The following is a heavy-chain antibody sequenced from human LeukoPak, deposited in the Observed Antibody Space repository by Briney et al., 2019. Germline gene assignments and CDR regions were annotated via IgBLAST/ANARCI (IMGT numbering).Heavy chain of an antibody. Sequence: PGGSLRLSCAASGFTFSSYAMSWVRQAPGKGLEWVSAISGSGGSTYYAGSVKGRFTISRDNSKNTLYLQMNSLRAEDTAVYYCAKGPSNFIAAADNFDYWGQGTLVTVSS. D-gene: IGHD6-13*01. CDR2: ISGSGGST. CDR3: AKGPSNFIAAADNFDY. CDR1: GFTFSSYA. V-gene: IGHV3-23*01. J-gene: IGHJ4*02.